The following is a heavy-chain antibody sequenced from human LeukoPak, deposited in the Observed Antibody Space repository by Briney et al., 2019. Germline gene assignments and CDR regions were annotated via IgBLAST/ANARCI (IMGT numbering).Heavy chain of an antibody. CDR3: AKDWYDFWSGYYPSHYYYYMDV. D-gene: IGHD3-3*01. CDR2: ISGSGGST. CDR1: GFTFSSYA. Sequence: PGGSLRLSCAASGFTFSSYAMSWVRQAPGKGLEWVSAISGSGGSTYYADSVKGRFIISRDNSKNTLYLQMNSLRAEDTAVYYCAKDWYDFWSGYYPSHYYYYMDVWGKGTTVTVSS. J-gene: IGHJ6*03. V-gene: IGHV3-23*01.